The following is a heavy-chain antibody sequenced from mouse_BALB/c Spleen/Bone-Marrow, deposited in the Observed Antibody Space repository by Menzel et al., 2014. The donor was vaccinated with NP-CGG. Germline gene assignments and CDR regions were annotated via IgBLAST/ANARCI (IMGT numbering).Heavy chain of an antibody. CDR1: GYTFTSYY. CDR3: TLLLRSAY. J-gene: IGHJ3*01. CDR2: IKPSNGGT. V-gene: IGHV1S81*02. D-gene: IGHD1-1*01. Sequence: VKLMESGAELVKPGASVKLSCKASGYTFTSYYMYWVKQRPGQGLEWIGEIKPSNGGTNFNEKFKSKATLTVDKSSSTAYMQLSSLTSEDSAVYYCTLLLRSAYWGQGTPVTVSA.